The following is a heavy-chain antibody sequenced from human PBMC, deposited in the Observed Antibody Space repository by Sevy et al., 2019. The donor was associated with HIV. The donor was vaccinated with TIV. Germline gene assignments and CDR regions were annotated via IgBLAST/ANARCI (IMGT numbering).Heavy chain of an antibody. CDR2: VYYFGST. Sequence: SETLSLTCSVSGASVSAANDYWSWIRQPPGKGLEWIGNVYYFGSTNYNPSLKSRVTISLDTSKKQYSLKLSSVTAADTAVYYCARDQYYDIGTGLYAMDVWGQGTTVTVSS. J-gene: IGHJ6*02. D-gene: IGHD3-9*01. CDR1: GASVSAANDY. CDR3: ARDQYYDIGTGLYAMDV. V-gene: IGHV4-61*01.